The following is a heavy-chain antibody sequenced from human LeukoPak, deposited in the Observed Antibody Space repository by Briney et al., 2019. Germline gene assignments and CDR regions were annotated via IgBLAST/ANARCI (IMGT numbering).Heavy chain of an antibody. CDR2: IIPILGIA. CDR3: ARGLVATITDYYYYYMNV. D-gene: IGHD5-12*01. Sequence: SVKVSCKASGGTFSSYAISWVRQALGQGLEWMGGIIPILGIANYAQKFQGRVTITADKSTSTAYMELSSLRSEDTAVYYCARGLVATITDYYYYYMNVWGKGTTVTVSS. CDR1: GGTFSSYA. J-gene: IGHJ6*03. V-gene: IGHV1-69*10.